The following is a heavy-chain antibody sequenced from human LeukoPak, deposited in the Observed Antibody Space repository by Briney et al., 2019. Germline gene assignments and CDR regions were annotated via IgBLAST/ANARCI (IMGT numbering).Heavy chain of an antibody. D-gene: IGHD4-23*01. CDR3: ARRYSSGNNYFDY. J-gene: IGHJ4*02. Sequence: SETLSLTCTVSGGSITSRSYYWGWIRQPPGKGLEWIGDINYSGSTYYNASLRSRVTMSVDTSRSQFSLKLTSVTAADTAVYYCARRYSSGNNYFDYWGQGTLATVSP. CDR2: INYSGST. V-gene: IGHV4-39*01. CDR1: GGSITSRSYY.